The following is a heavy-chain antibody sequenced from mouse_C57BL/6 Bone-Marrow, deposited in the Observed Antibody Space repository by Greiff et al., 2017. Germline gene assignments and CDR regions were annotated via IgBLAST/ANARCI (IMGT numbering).Heavy chain of an antibody. V-gene: IGHV14-4*01. J-gene: IGHJ2*01. Sequence: VQRQQSGAELVRPGASVKLSCTASGFNIKDDYMHWVKQRPEQGLEWIGWIDPENGDTEYASKFQGKATITADTSSNTAYLQLSSLTSEDTAVYYCTTGLYYGSSYVGYWGQGTTLTVSS. CDR1: GFNIKDDY. CDR3: TTGLYYGSSYVGY. CDR2: IDPENGDT. D-gene: IGHD1-1*01.